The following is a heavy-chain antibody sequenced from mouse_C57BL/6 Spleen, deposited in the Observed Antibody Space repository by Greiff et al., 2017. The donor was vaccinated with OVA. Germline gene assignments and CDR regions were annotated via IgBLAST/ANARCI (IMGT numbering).Heavy chain of an antibody. Sequence: QVQLQQSGPELVKPGASVKLSCKASGYTFTSYDINWVKQRPGQGLEWIGWIYPRDGSTKYNEKFTGKATLTVDTSSSTAYMELHSLTSEDSAVYFCARGATVVAKDWYFDVWGTGTTVTVSS. CDR1: GYTFTSYD. CDR3: ARGATVVAKDWYFDV. J-gene: IGHJ1*03. CDR2: IYPRDGST. V-gene: IGHV1-85*01. D-gene: IGHD1-1*01.